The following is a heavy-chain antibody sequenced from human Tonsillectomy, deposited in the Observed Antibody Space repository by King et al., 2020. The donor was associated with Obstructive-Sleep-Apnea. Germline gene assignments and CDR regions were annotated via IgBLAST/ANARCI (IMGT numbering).Heavy chain of an antibody. CDR1: GYSISSSNW. D-gene: IGHD6-6*01. CDR3: ARSPQKSSEGWFDP. CDR2: IYYSGST. V-gene: IGHV4-28*01. Sequence: VQLQESGPGLVKPSDTLSLTCAVSGYSISSSNWWGWIRQPPGKGLEWIGYIYYSGSTYYNPSLNIRVTMSVDTSKNQFSLKLSSVTAVDTAVYYCARSPQKSSEGWFDPWGQGTLVTVSS. J-gene: IGHJ5*02.